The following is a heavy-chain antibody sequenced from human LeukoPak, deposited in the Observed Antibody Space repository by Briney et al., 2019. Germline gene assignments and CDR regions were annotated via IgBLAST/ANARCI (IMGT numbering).Heavy chain of an antibody. CDR2: INPNSGAT. J-gene: IGHJ6*02. CDR3: AREGPLTTEMGDYYTLDV. Sequence: ASLKVSCKASGYTFKDYYMNWVRQAPGQGLEWMGWINPNSGATKFAQKFQGRITLTRDTSINIASMELNRLRSDDTAIYYCAREGPLTTEMGDYYTLDVWGQGTTVIVSS. D-gene: IGHD4-11*01. V-gene: IGHV1-2*02. CDR1: GYTFKDYY.